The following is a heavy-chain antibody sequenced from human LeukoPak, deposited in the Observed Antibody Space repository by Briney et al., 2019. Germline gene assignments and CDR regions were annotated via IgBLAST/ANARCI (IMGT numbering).Heavy chain of an antibody. V-gene: IGHV4-31*03. CDR1: GGSISSGGNY. CDR2: INYSGST. J-gene: IGHJ6*02. Sequence: SQTLSLTCTVSGGSISSGGNYWSWIRQNPGKGLGWIGYINYSGSTYYNPSLKSRVTISVDTSKNQFSLKLSSVTAADTAVYYCARNELISSNYYYYGMDVWGQGTTVTVSS. CDR3: ARNELISSNYYYYGMDV.